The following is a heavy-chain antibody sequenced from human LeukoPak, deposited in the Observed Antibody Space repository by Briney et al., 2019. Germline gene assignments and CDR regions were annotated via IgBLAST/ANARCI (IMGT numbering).Heavy chain of an antibody. CDR2: IYHSGTT. V-gene: IGHV4-39*07. CDR3: ASERPDHSGSCHRYFDY. J-gene: IGHJ4*02. CDR1: GGSIISYSHY. Sequence: SETLSLTCSVSGGSIISYSHYWGWIRQPPGKGLEWIGSIYHSGTTFYNPSLKSRLTISLDTSKNQFSLKLSSVTAADTAVYYCASERPDHSGSCHRYFDYWGQGTLVTVSS. D-gene: IGHD1-26*01.